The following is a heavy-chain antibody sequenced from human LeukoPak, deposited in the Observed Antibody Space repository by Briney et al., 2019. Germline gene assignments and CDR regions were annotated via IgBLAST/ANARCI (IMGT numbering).Heavy chain of an antibody. D-gene: IGHD6-6*01. Sequence: SETLSLTCAVYGGSFSGYYWSWIRQPPGKGLEWIGEINHSGSTNYNPSLKSRVTISVDTSKNQFSLELSSVTAADTAVYYCARAIYIAARPAAPLFDYWGQGTLVTVSS. V-gene: IGHV4-34*01. J-gene: IGHJ4*02. CDR1: GGSFSGYY. CDR3: ARAIYIAARPAAPLFDY. CDR2: INHSGST.